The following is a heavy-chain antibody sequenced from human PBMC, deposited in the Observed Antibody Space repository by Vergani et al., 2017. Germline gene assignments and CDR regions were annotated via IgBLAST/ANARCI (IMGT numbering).Heavy chain of an antibody. CDR1: GFTFSTYA. J-gene: IGHJ4*02. CDR3: ARGGWVGATKAPLDY. Sequence: QVQLVESGGGVVQPGRSLRLSCAASGFTFSTYAMHWVRQAPGKGLEWVAVTSYDGSKKYYGDSVKGRFTISRDNSKNTLYLQMNSLRAEDTAVYYCARGGWVGATKAPLDYWGQGTLVTVSS. CDR2: TSYDGSKK. D-gene: IGHD1-26*01. V-gene: IGHV3-30-3*01.